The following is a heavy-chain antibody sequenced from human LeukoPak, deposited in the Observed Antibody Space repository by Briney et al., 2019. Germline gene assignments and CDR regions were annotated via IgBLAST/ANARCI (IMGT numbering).Heavy chain of an antibody. CDR3: VCAKDVGDYNFDS. J-gene: IGHJ4*02. Sequence: GGSLRLSCVASGFTINNLGMHWVRQAPGKGLEWVSLILYDGSKEYYSDSVKGRFTISRDNSKNTVYLQMNSLRIEDTAVYYCVCAKDVGDYNFDSWGQGALVTVSS. D-gene: IGHD1-26*01. CDR1: GFTINNLG. CDR2: ILYDGSKE. V-gene: IGHV3-30*02.